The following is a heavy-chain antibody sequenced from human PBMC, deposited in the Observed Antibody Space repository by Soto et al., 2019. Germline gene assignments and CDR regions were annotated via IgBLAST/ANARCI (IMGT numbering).Heavy chain of an antibody. CDR1: GFTFSSYG. CDR3: ALVGATGGEIDY. D-gene: IGHD1-26*01. J-gene: IGHJ4*02. Sequence: QVQLVESGGGVVQPGRSLRLSCAASGFTFSSYGMHWVRQAPRKGLEWVAVIWYDGSNKYYADSVKGRFTISRDNSKNTLYLQMNSLRAEDTAVYYCALVGATGGEIDYWGQGTLVTVSS. V-gene: IGHV3-33*01. CDR2: IWYDGSNK.